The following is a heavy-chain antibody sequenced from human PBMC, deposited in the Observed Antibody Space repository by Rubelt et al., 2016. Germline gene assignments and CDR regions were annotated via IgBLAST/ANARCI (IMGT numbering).Heavy chain of an antibody. CDR3: ARHHWAPTSWYFDL. CDR2: INHSGSA. Sequence: QVQLQQWGAGLLKPSETLSLTCAVYGGSFSGYYWNWIRQPPGKGLEWIGEINHSGSANYNPSLRSRVTISVDSSKNLFSLKLTSVTAADTAIYYCARHHWAPTSWYFDLWGRGTLVTVSS. V-gene: IGHV4-34*01. J-gene: IGHJ2*01. D-gene: IGHD3-16*01. CDR1: GGSFSGYY.